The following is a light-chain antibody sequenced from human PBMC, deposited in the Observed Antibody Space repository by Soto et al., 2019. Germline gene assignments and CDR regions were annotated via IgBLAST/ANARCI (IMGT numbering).Light chain of an antibody. CDR1: QSVNNY. J-gene: IGKJ4*01. Sequence: VLTQSPAILSLSPGERATLSCRASQSVNNYLAWYQQKPGQAPRLLIYDSSNRATGIPARFSASGSGTDFTLIISSLEPEDFAVYYCQQRRVWPLTFGGGTKVEIK. CDR3: QQRRVWPLT. CDR2: DSS. V-gene: IGKV3-11*01.